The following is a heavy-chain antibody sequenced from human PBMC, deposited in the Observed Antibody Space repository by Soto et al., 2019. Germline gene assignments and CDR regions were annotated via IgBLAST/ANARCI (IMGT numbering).Heavy chain of an antibody. CDR2: ISGSDGKT. CDR3: AKWSYLDY. Sequence: GGSLRLSCAASGFTFSSYAMSWVRQAPGKGLEWVATISGSDGKTYYADSVKGRFSISRDTSRNTLYLQMNSLRADDTAIYYCAKWSYLDYWGQGTRVTVSS. V-gene: IGHV3-23*01. J-gene: IGHJ4*02. CDR1: GFTFSSYA. D-gene: IGHD3-3*01.